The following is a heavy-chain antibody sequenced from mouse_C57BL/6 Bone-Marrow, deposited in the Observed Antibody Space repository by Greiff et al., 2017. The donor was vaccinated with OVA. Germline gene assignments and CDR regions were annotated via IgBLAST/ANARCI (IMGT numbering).Heavy chain of an antibody. V-gene: IGHV1-9*01. Sequence: VQGVESGAELMKPGASVKLSCKATGYTFTGYWIEWVKQRPGHGLEWIGEILPGSGSTNSHEKFKGKATFTADTSSNTAYMQLSILTTEDAAIYYCAREGWVDYWGQGTTLTVSS. J-gene: IGHJ2*01. CDR2: ILPGSGST. CDR3: AREGWVDY. CDR1: GYTFTGYW. D-gene: IGHD1-1*02.